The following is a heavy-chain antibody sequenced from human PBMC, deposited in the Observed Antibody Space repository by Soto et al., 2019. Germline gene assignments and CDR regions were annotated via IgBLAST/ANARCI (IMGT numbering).Heavy chain of an antibody. CDR3: ARSDSFYFDY. D-gene: IGHD2-15*01. Sequence: PSETLSLTCTVSGGSVSSNSYSWGWIRQSPGKGLEWIGEINHSGSTNYNPSLKSRVTISVDTSKNQFSLKLSSVTAADTAVYYCARSDSFYFDYWGQGTLVTVSS. CDR1: GGSVSSNSYS. J-gene: IGHJ4*02. V-gene: IGHV4-39*07. CDR2: INHSGST.